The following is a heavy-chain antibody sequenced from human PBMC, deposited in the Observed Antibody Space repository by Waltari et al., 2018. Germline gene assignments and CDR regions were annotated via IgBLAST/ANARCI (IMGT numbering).Heavy chain of an antibody. D-gene: IGHD2-15*01. V-gene: IGHV3-23*01. J-gene: IGHJ4*01. CDR2: IRGGGDNT. CDR3: AKGAGVVVMVTNY. CDR1: GFTFSNYA. Sequence: ASGFTFSNYALSWVRQAPGKGLEWVSSIRGGGDNTYYADSVKGRVTLSRDNSKNTLYLQMNSLRAEDTAVYYCAKGAGVVVMVTNYWGHGSLVTVSP.